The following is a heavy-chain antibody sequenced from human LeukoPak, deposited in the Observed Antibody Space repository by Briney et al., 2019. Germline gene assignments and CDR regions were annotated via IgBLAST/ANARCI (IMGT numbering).Heavy chain of an antibody. J-gene: IGHJ5*02. D-gene: IGHD2-15*01. CDR2: VSGSGANT. CDR1: GFRFSTFV. Sequence: PGGSLRLSCAASGFRFSTFVMSWVRQAPGKGLEWVSTVSGSGANTYYADSVKGQFTVSRDNSKNTLYLQLNSLRVEDTAVYYCAKGPVAGTRWLDPWGQGTLVTVSS. CDR3: AKGPVAGTRWLDP. V-gene: IGHV3-23*01.